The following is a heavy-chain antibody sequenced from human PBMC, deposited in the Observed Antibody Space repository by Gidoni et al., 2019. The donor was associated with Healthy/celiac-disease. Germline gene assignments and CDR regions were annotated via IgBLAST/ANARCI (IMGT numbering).Heavy chain of an antibody. D-gene: IGHD3-3*01. CDR1: GFTVSSNY. CDR2: IYSGGST. CDR3: AREGSGYYSGYGMDV. J-gene: IGHJ6*02. Sequence: EVQLVASGGGLIQPGVSLRLSCAASGFTVSSNYMSWVRQAPGKGLAWVSVIYSGGSTYYADSVKGRFTISRDNSKNTLYLQMNSLRAEDTAVYYCAREGSGYYSGYGMDVWGQGTTVTVSS. V-gene: IGHV3-53*01.